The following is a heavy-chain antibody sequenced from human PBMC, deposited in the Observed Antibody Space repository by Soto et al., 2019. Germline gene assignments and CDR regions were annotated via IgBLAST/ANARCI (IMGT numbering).Heavy chain of an antibody. CDR2: INHSGST. J-gene: IGHJ5*02. CDR1: GGCFSGYY. CDR3: ARKADLWYGELDLRGWFDP. Sequence: SETLSLTCAVYGGCFSGYYWSWIRQPPGKGLEWIGEINHSGSTNYNPFLKSRVTISVDTSKNQFSLKLSSVTAADTAVYYCARKADLWYGELDLRGWFDPWGQGTLVTVSS. D-gene: IGHD3-10*01. V-gene: IGHV4-34*01.